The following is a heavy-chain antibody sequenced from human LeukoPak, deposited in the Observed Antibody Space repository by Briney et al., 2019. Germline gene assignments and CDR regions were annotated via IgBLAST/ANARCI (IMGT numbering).Heavy chain of an antibody. CDR2: IYYSGST. V-gene: IGHV4-59*01. J-gene: IGHJ3*02. Sequence: SETLSLTCTVSGVSISSYYWGWIRQPPGKGLEWIGYIYYSGSTNYNPSLKSRVTISVDTSKNHFSLKLSSVTAADTAVYYCARDVYYYDSSHSRAFDIWGQGTMVTVSS. CDR3: ARDVYYYDSSHSRAFDI. CDR1: GVSISSYY. D-gene: IGHD3-22*01.